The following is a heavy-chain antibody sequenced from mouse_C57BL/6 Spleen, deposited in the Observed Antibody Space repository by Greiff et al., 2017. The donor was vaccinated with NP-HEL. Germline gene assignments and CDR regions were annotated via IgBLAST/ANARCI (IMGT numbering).Heavy chain of an antibody. CDR2: IDPSDSYT. V-gene: IGHV1-69*01. D-gene: IGHD1-1*01. Sequence: QVQLQQPGAELVMPGASVKLSCKASGYTFTSYWMHWVKQRPGQGLEWIGEIDPSDSYTNYNQKFKGKSTLTVDKSSSTAYMQLSSLTSEDSAVYYCARSDYYGSPPHWYFDVWGTGATVTVSS. CDR1: GYTFTSYW. J-gene: IGHJ1*03. CDR3: ARSDYYGSPPHWYFDV.